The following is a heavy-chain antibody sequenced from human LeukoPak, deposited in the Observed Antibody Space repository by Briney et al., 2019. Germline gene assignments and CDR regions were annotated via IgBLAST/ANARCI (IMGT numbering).Heavy chain of an antibody. CDR3: ARQYCSGGSCYSDY. J-gene: IGHJ4*02. D-gene: IGHD2-15*01. V-gene: IGHV5-51*01. Sequence: GESLKISCKGFGYSFTDYWIAWVRQMPGKGLEWMGMIYPADSDTRYSPSFQGQVTISADKSISTAYLQWSSLKASDTAMYYCARQYCSGGSCYSDYWGQGTLVTVSS. CDR2: IYPADSDT. CDR1: GYSFTDYW.